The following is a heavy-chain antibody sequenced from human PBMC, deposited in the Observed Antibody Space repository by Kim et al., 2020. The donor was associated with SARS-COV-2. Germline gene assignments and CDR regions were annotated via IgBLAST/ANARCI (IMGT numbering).Heavy chain of an antibody. D-gene: IGHD6-19*01. CDR1: GGSFSGYY. V-gene: IGHV4-34*01. CDR3: ARGQSSGWYRPTAEYFQH. Sequence: SETLSLTCAVYGGSFSGYYWSWIRQPPGKGLEWIGEINHSGSTNYNPSLKSRVTISVDTSKNQFSLKLSSVTAADTAVYYCARGQSSGWYRPTAEYFQHWGQGTLVTVSS. CDR2: INHSGST. J-gene: IGHJ1*01.